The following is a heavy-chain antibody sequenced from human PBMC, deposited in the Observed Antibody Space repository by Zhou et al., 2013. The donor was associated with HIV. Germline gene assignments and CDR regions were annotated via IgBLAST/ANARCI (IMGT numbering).Heavy chain of an antibody. CDR3: ASGTHDLRELSWLSDN. V-gene: IGHV1-24*01. Sequence: QVQLVQSGAEVKKPGASVKVSCKISGFTLTELSIHWVRQAPGKGLEWMGRIESDSGDVVYTHTLQGRLTMTEDTRTDTAYMELRSLTSDDTAVYYCASGTHDLRELSWLSDNWGQGTLLIVSS. D-gene: IGHD3-16*02. J-gene: IGHJ4*02. CDR2: IESDSGDV. CDR1: GFTLTELS.